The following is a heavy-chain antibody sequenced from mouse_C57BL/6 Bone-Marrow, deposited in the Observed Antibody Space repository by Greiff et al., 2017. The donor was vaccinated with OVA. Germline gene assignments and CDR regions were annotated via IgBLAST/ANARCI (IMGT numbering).Heavy chain of an antibody. J-gene: IGHJ2*01. CDR3: ARDATTAFDY. CDR2: IDPSDSYT. D-gene: IGHD1-2*01. Sequence: QVQLQQPGAELVKPGASVKLSCKASGYTFTSYWMQWVKQRPGQGLEWIGEIDPSDSYTNYNQKFKGKATLTVDTTSSTAYMQLSSLTSEDSAVSYCARDATTAFDYWGQGTTLTVSS. CDR1: GYTFTSYW. V-gene: IGHV1-50*01.